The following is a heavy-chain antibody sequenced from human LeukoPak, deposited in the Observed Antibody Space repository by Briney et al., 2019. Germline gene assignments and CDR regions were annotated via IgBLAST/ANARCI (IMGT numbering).Heavy chain of an antibody. CDR2: ISYVGHNK. V-gene: IGHV3-30*04. D-gene: IGHD3-10*01. J-gene: IGHJ4*02. CDR3: ARDRGSDADYYASGTYYS. CDR1: GFSFTNYA. Sequence: GRSLRLSCTASGFSFTNYALHWVRQAPGKGLDWVAAISYVGHNKYYADSVKGRFTISRDNSRDTLYLQMNSLRAEDTALYYCARDRGSDADYYASGTYYSWGRGTLVTISS.